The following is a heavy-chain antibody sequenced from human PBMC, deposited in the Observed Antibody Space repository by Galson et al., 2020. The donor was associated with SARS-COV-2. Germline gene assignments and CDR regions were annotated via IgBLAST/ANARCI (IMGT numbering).Heavy chain of an antibody. V-gene: IGHV3-53*01. CDR1: EFTVSSNY. D-gene: IGHD1-26*01. J-gene: IGHJ4*02. CDR3: AREVGAVIDY. Sequence: GESLKISCAASEFTVSSNYMSWVRQAPGKGLEWVSVIYSGGSTYYADSVKGRFTISRDNSKNTLYLQMNSLRAEDTAVYYCAREVGAVIDYWGQGTLVTVSS. CDR2: IYSGGST.